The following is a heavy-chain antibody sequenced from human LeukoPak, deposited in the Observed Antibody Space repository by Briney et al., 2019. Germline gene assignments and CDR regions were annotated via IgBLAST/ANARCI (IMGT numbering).Heavy chain of an antibody. CDR3: ARGANYNWDS. V-gene: IGHV4-4*02. CDR2: ISHSGST. D-gene: IGHD1-20*01. Sequence: SGTLSLACTVSGDSISSHKWWWCWVRQPPGKGLEWIGEISHSGSTSYNPSLKSRVTIAADMSKNQFSLSLTSVTAADTAVCYCARGANYNWDSWGQGTLVTVSS. CDR1: GDSISSHKW. J-gene: IGHJ4*02.